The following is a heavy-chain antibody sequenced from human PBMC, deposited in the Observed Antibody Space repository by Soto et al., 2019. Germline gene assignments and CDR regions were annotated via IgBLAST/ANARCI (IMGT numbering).Heavy chain of an antibody. J-gene: IGHJ4*02. CDR1: GYTFTGYY. Sequence: ASVKVSCKASGYTFTGYYMHWVRQAPGQGLEWMGWINPNSGGTNYADSVKGRFTISRDNAKNSLYLQMNSLRAEDTAVYYCAREQVGAPDFDYWGQGTLVTVSS. CDR2: INPNSGGT. D-gene: IGHD1-26*01. V-gene: IGHV1-2*02. CDR3: AREQVGAPDFDY.